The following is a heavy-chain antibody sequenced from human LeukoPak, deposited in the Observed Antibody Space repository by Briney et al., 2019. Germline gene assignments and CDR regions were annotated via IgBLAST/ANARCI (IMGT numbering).Heavy chain of an antibody. J-gene: IGHJ4*02. CDR2: INPKFGGT. D-gene: IGHD4-11*01. CDR3: AAEDTVTRSYDF. V-gene: IGHV1-2*02. Sequence: EASVKVSCKASGDTFDGYYVHWVRQAPGQGLEWTGWINPKFGGTNYAPKLQVRASMTWDTAINTAYMELRGLTSDDTAVYYCAAEDTVTRSYDFWGQGALVTVSS. CDR1: GDTFDGYY.